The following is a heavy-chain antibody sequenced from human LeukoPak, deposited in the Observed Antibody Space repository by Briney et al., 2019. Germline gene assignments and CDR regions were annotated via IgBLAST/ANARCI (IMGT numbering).Heavy chain of an antibody. J-gene: IGHJ5*02. V-gene: IGHV4-59*12. D-gene: IGHD3-10*01. CDR3: ARKLLWFGEPFDP. Sequence: SETLSLTCTVSGGSINSYYWSWIRQPPGKGLEWIGYMYYTGSTNYNPPLKSRVTISVDTSKNQFSLKLSSVTAADTAVYYCARKLLWFGEPFDPWGQGTLVTVSS. CDR1: GGSINSYY. CDR2: MYYTGST.